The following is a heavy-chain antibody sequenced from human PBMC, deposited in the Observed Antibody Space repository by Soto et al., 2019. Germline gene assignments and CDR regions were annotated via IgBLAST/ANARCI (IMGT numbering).Heavy chain of an antibody. CDR3: AHRPEAMTYDWFDP. J-gene: IGHJ5*02. CDR2: IYWNDDK. D-gene: IGHD2-2*01. CDR1: GFSLSTSGVG. V-gene: IGHV2-5*01. Sequence: QITLKESGPTLVKPTQTLTLTCTFSGFSLSTSGVGVGWIRQPPGKALEWLALIYWNDDKRYSPSLKSRLTITKDTSKNQVVLTMTNMDPVDTATYYCAHRPEAMTYDWFDPWGQGTLVTVSS.